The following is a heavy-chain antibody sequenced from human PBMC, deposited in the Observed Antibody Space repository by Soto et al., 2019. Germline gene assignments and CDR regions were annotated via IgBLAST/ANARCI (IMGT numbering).Heavy chain of an antibody. J-gene: IGHJ6*02. D-gene: IGHD6-13*01. Sequence: EVQLLESGGGLVQPGGSLRLSCAASALTFRGYAMAWVRQAQGKGLEWVSVITGSGTSTYYADSVRGRFTNSRDNSKNTLYLQMNSLRAEDTAVYYCAKDRDGAAAGPTKFYGMDVWGQGTTVTVSS. CDR2: ITGSGTST. CDR3: AKDRDGAAAGPTKFYGMDV. V-gene: IGHV3-23*01. CDR1: ALTFRGYA.